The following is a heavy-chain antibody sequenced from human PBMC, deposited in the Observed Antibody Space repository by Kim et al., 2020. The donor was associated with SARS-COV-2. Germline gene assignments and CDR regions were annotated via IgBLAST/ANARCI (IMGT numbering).Heavy chain of an antibody. Sequence: QKFNGRVTMTRNTSLSTAYMELSSLRSEDTAVYYCARGGDGSSWYSWFDPWGQGTLVTVSS. D-gene: IGHD6-13*01. CDR3: ARGGDGSSWYSWFDP. V-gene: IGHV1-8*01. J-gene: IGHJ5*02.